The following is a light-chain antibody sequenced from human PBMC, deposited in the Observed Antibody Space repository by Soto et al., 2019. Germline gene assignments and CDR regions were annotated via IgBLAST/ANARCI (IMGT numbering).Light chain of an antibody. CDR2: GAS. V-gene: IGKV3-20*01. CDR3: QQYGRSPGWT. CDR1: QIVSSSY. J-gene: IGKJ1*01. Sequence: EIVWTRSPGTLSLSPVYIATPPGRASQIVSSSYLAWYQQKPGQAPRLLIYGASSRATGIPDRFSGSGSGTDFTLTISRLEPEDFAVYYCQQYGRSPGWTFGQGTKVDIK.